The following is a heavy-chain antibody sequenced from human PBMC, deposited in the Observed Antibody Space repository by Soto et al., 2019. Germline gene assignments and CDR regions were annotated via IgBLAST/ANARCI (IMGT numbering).Heavy chain of an antibody. Sequence: EVQVVESGGGLVQPGGSLRLSCAASGFTFTIYWMSWVRQAPGKGLQWVANIRPDGSESWYVDSVRGRFTISRDNAKNSLFLQMNSLRVEDTAVYYCARGAIWGPGTLVTVSS. CDR2: IRPDGSES. V-gene: IGHV3-7*01. CDR1: GFTFTIYW. CDR3: ARGAI. J-gene: IGHJ4*02.